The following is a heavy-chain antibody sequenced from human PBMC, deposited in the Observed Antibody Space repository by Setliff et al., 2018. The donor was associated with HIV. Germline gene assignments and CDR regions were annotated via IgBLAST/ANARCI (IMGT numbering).Heavy chain of an antibody. J-gene: IGHJ4*02. Sequence: GGSLRLSCAASGFTVSTNYMSWVRQAPGKGLEWVSVVYSGGSTYYADSVKGRFTIPRDNSKNTLYLQMNSLRAEDTAVYYCAKDPRAAVATICDYWGQGTLVTVSS. CDR2: VYSGGST. D-gene: IGHD5-12*01. V-gene: IGHV3-53*01. CDR1: GFTVSTNY. CDR3: AKDPRAAVATICDY.